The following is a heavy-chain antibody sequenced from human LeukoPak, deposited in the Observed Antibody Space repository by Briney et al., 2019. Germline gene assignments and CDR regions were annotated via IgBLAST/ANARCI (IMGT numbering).Heavy chain of an antibody. CDR3: ARADYDYVWGSYRCDC. CDR1: GFTFSSYA. CDR2: ISYDGSNK. V-gene: IGHV3-30-3*01. D-gene: IGHD3-16*02. J-gene: IGHJ4*02. Sequence: PGRSLRLSCAASGFTFSSYAMHWVRQAPGKGLEWVAVISYDGSNKYYADSVKGRFTISRDNSKNTLYLQMNSLRAEDTAVYYCARADYDYVWGSYRCDCWGQGTLVTVSS.